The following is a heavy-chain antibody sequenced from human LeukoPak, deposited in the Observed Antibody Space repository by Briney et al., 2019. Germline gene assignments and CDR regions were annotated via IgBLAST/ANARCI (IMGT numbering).Heavy chain of an antibody. D-gene: IGHD2-15*01. CDR1: GASISSASDY. CDR2: IYYGGST. V-gene: IGHV4-39*01. Sequence: SETLSLTCAVSGASISSASDYWGWLRQPPGTGLEWLGSIYYGGSTYDTPSLRSRVTISVDTSKNQFSLKLTSVTAADTAVYYCARIGGGSWRNPGYWFDHWGQGNLVTVSS. J-gene: IGHJ5*02. CDR3: ARIGGGSWRNPGYWFDH.